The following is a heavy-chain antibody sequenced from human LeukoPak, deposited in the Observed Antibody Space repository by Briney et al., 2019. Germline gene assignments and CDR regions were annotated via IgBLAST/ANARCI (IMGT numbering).Heavy chain of an antibody. CDR3: ARHGGSGWYSGWFDP. J-gene: IGHJ5*02. D-gene: IGHD6-19*01. Sequence: SETLSLTCTVSGGSISSYYWSWIRQPPGKGLEWIGYIYYNGSTSYNPSLKSRVTISVDTSKNQFSLKLSSVTAADTAVYYCARHGGSGWYSGWFDPWGQGTLVTVSS. V-gene: IGHV4-59*08. CDR2: IYYNGST. CDR1: GGSISSYY.